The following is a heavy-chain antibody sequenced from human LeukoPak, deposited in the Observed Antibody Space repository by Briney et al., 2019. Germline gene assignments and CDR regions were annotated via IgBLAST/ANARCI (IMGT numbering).Heavy chain of an antibody. V-gene: IGHV1-18*01. D-gene: IGHD3-22*01. Sequence: ASVTVSFKASGYTFTSYGISWVRQAPGQGLEWMGWISAYNGNTNYAQKLQGRVTMTTDTSTSTAYMELRSLRSDDTAVYYCARELGYYDSSGFYPDYWGQGTLVTVSS. J-gene: IGHJ4*02. CDR1: GYTFTSYG. CDR2: ISAYNGNT. CDR3: ARELGYYDSSGFYPDY.